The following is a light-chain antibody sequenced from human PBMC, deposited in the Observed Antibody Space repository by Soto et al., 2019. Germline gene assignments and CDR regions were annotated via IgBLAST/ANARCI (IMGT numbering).Light chain of an antibody. J-gene: IGKJ4*01. V-gene: IGKV3-11*01. Sequence: EIVSTQSPGTLSLFPGERATLSCRASQTVGYYLAWYQQKAGQAPRPLIYDASNRAPGIPARFSGSGSGTDFTLTISSLEPEDFAVYYCHQRSSWPLTFGGGTKVDIK. CDR2: DAS. CDR1: QTVGYY. CDR3: HQRSSWPLT.